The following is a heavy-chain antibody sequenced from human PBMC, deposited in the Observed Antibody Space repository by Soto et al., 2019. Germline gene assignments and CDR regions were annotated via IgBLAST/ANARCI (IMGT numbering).Heavy chain of an antibody. CDR2: IYPGDSDT. V-gene: IGHV5-51*01. CDR3: ARAQYSYGPNYYYYYGIYV. CDR1: GYSFTSYW. Sequence: GESLKISCKGSGYSFTSYWIGWVRQMPGKGLEWMGIIYPGDSDTRYSPSFQGQVTISADKSISTAYLQWSSLKASYTAMYYCARAQYSYGPNYYYYYGIYVWGKGTTVTVSS. J-gene: IGHJ6*04. D-gene: IGHD5-18*01.